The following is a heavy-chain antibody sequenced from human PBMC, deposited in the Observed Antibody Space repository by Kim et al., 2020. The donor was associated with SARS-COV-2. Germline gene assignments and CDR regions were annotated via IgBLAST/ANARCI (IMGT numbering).Heavy chain of an antibody. J-gene: IGHJ2*01. V-gene: IGHV3-21*01. D-gene: IGHD4-17*01. Sequence: ATSVKGRFTNARDNAKNSLYLQMNSLRAEDTAVYYCAREFRTTVHWYFDLWGRGTLVTVSS. CDR3: AREFRTTVHWYFDL.